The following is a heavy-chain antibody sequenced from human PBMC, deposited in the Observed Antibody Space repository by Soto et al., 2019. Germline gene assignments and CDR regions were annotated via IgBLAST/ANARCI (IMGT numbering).Heavy chain of an antibody. CDR1: VFTFSSYW. D-gene: IGHD2-15*01. CDR3: ARGGIGKYYFDY. Sequence: EVQLVESGGGSVQPGGSLRLSCAASVFTFSSYWMHWVRQAPGKGLVWVSRINSAGSTTSYADSVKGRFTLSRDNAKNTLFLEMNSLRADATAVYYCARGGIGKYYFDYWGQGTLVTVSS. CDR2: INSAGSTT. V-gene: IGHV3-74*01. J-gene: IGHJ4*02.